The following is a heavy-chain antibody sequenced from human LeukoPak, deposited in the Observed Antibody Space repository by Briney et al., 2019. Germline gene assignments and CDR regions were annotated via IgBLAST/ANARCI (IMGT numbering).Heavy chain of an antibody. D-gene: IGHD4-11*01. J-gene: IGHJ4*02. CDR3: ATYSNYVDY. Sequence: PSETLSLXCTVSGGSISGGSYSWRWIRQPAGKGLEWIVRIYTSGNTNYTPSLKSRVPISVDTSKNQFSLKLSSVTAADTAVYYCATYSNYVDYWGQGTLVTVSS. CDR2: IYTSGNT. CDR1: GGSISGGSYS. V-gene: IGHV4-61*02.